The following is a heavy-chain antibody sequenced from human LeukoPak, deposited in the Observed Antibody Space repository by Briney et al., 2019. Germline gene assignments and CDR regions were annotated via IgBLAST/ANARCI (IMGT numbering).Heavy chain of an antibody. V-gene: IGHV1-69*06. CDR3: ARARGYSYGPFDY. J-gene: IGHJ4*02. CDR1: GGTFSSYA. CDR2: IIPIFGTA. Sequence: SVKVSCKASGGTFSSYAISWVRQAPGQGLEWMGGIIPIFGTANYAQKFQGRVTITADKSTSTAYMELSSLRSEDTAVYYCARARGYSYGPFDYWGQGTLSPSPQ. D-gene: IGHD5-18*01.